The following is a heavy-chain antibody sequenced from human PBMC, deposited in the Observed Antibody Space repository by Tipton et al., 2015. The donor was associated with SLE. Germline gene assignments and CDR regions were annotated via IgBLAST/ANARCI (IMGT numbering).Heavy chain of an antibody. CDR1: GFTFSSYS. V-gene: IGHV3-21*04. CDR2: ISSSSSYI. D-gene: IGHD6-19*01. Sequence: SLRLSCAASGFTFSSYSMNWVRQAPGKGLEWVSSISSSSSYIYYADSVKGRFTISRDNAKNTLYLQMNSLRAEDTAVYYCAKGLSSIAVAGEGLWGRGTLVTVSS. CDR3: AKGLSSIAVAGEGL. J-gene: IGHJ2*01.